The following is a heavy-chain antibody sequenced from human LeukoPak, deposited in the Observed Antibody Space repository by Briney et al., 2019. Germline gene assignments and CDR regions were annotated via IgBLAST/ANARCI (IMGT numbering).Heavy chain of an antibody. D-gene: IGHD3-16*02. CDR1: GFTVSSNY. CDR3: AILEDYDYVWGSYRPIDY. CDR2: IYSGGST. J-gene: IGHJ4*02. V-gene: IGHV3-53*05. Sequence: GGSLRLSCAASGFTVSSNYMSWVRQAPGKGLEWVSVIYSGGSTYYADSVKGRFTISRDNSKNTLYLQMNSLRAEDTAVYYCAILEDYDYVWGSYRPIDYWGQGTLVTVSS.